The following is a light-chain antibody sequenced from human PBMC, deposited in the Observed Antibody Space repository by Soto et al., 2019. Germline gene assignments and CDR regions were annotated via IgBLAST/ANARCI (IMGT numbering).Light chain of an antibody. V-gene: IGKV3-20*01. J-gene: IGKJ4*02. CDR2: GAS. CDR3: RWWVRAIPWIR. Sequence: RQSVSSSYLAWYQQKPGQAPRLFIYGASSRATGIPDRFSVSWYGTDFTRTITRFASEEFDGFSGRWWVRAIPWIRFCGGTKVDIK. CDR1: QSVSSSY.